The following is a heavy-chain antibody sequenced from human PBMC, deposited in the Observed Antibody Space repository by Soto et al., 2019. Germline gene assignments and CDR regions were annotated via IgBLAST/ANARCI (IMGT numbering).Heavy chain of an antibody. D-gene: IGHD3-10*01. CDR3: ARGPRITMVRGALFDY. CDR1: GGTFSSYT. V-gene: IGHV1-69*02. Sequence: ASVKVSCKASGGTFSSYTISWVRQAPGQGLEWMGRIIPILGIANYAQKFQGRVTITADKSTSTAYMELSSLRSEDTAVYYCARGPRITMVRGALFDYWGQGTLVTVSS. CDR2: IIPILGIA. J-gene: IGHJ4*02.